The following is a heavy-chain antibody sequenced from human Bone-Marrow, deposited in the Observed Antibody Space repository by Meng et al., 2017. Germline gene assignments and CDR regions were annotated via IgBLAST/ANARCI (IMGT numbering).Heavy chain of an antibody. Sequence: EVQVVESGGGSVKPGGSLRLSCVASGVSFTDAWMSWVRQAPGKGLECVGRIETKSEGGTADYAAPVKGRFSISRDDSKNTLYLQMNTLISEDTGVYFCATGAAAADHWGQGTLVTGSS. CDR3: ATGAAAADH. CDR1: GVSFTDAW. D-gene: IGHD6-13*01. CDR2: IETKSEGGTA. V-gene: IGHV3-15*04. J-gene: IGHJ4*02.